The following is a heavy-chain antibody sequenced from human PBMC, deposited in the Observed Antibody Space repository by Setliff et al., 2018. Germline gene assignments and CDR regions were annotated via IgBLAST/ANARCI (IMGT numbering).Heavy chain of an antibody. CDR1: GYTFTDFY. D-gene: IGHD3-10*01. Sequence: ASVKVSCKVSGYTFTDFYMHWVRQAPGTGLEWMGLVELEYGSPMYAKKFQGRLTLTADTSTGTLYMELSNLRSEDTAVYYCTRGGPVSYSEFDYWGQGTLVTVSS. V-gene: IGHV1-69-2*01. CDR2: VELEYGSP. J-gene: IGHJ4*02. CDR3: TRGGPVSYSEFDY.